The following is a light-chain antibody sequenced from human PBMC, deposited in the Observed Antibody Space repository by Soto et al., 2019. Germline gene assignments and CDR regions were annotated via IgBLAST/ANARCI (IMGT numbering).Light chain of an antibody. V-gene: IGKV1-6*01. J-gene: IGKJ1*01. CDR1: QGIRND. CDR3: LQDYNYPWT. Sequence: AIPMTQSPSSLSASVGDRVTITCRASQGIRNDLGWYQQKPGKAPKLLIYAASSLQSGAPSRFSGSGSGTDFTLTISSLQPEDFATYYCLQDYNYPWTFGQGTKVEIK. CDR2: AAS.